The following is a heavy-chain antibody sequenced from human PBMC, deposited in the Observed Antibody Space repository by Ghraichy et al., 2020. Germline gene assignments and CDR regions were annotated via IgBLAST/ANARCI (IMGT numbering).Heavy chain of an antibody. CDR1: GYTFTGYY. CDR3: ARDLEYYSDSSGYTPMAFDI. Sequence: ASVKVSCKASGYTFTGYYVHWVRQAPGQGLEWMGWINPNTGDTNYAQKFQGRVTMTRDTSISSAYMELNRLRSDDTAVYYCARDLEYYSDSSGYTPMAFDIWGQGTMVTVSS. CDR2: INPNTGDT. J-gene: IGHJ3*02. D-gene: IGHD3-22*01. V-gene: IGHV1-2*02.